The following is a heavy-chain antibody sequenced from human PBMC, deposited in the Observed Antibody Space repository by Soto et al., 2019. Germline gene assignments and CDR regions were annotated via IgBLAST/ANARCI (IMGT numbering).Heavy chain of an antibody. Sequence: GGSLRLSCAASGFTFSDYYMSWIRQAPGKGLEWVSYISSSGSTIYYADSVKGRGTRARDNAKNSLYLQRNSMREEEKEGEDGEREKEESYNWIDYWGQGTLVTVSS. V-gene: IGHV3-11*01. CDR1: GFTFSDYY. J-gene: IGHJ5*01. CDR2: ISSSGSTI. CDR3: EREKEESYNWIDY. D-gene: IGHD3-10*01.